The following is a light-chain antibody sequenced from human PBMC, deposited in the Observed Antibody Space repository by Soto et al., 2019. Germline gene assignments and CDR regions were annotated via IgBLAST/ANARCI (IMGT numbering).Light chain of an antibody. Sequence: DIVMTQSPLSIAIISGGRASSACSYSQSLLHSNGYNYFDWYLQKPGQSPQILIYLGSNRASGVPDSLSGSGSATDSPLKISREEAEDAGVYYCMQPLQSWTFGQGTKVDIK. CDR1: QSLLHSNGYNY. CDR2: LGS. CDR3: MQPLQSWT. J-gene: IGKJ1*01. V-gene: IGKV2-28*01.